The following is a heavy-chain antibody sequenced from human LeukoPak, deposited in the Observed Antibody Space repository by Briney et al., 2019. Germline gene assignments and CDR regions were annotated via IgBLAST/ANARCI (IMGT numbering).Heavy chain of an antibody. V-gene: IGHV1-69*04. CDR2: IIPILGIA. D-gene: IGHD7-27*01. J-gene: IGHJ5*02. CDR3: ASHPTNWGSGA. Sequence: SVKVSCKASGGTFSSYAISWVRQAPGQGLEWMGRIIPILGIANYAQKFQGRVTITADKSTSTAYMELSSLRSEDTAVYYCASHPTNWGSGAWGQGTLVTVSS. CDR1: GGTFSSYA.